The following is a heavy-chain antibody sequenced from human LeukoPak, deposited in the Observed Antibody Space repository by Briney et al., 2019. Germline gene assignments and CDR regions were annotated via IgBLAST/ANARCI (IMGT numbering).Heavy chain of an antibody. J-gene: IGHJ5*02. Sequence: ASVKVSCKASGYTFTGYYMHWVRQAPGLGLEWMGRINPNSGGTNYAQKFQGRVTMTRDTSISTAYMELSRLRSDDTAVYYCARARITIVNWFDPWGQGTLVTVSS. CDR2: INPNSGGT. CDR3: ARARITIVNWFDP. V-gene: IGHV1-2*06. CDR1: GYTFTGYY. D-gene: IGHD3-3*01.